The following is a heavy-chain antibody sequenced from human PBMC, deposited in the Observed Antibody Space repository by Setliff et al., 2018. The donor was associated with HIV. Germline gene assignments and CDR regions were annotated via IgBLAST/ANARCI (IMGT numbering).Heavy chain of an antibody. CDR2: IYYSGRT. D-gene: IGHD3-22*01. CDR1: NGSIRSSDYY. CDR3: ARDNYDSRGYFFGY. Sequence: SETLSLTCTVSNGSIRSSDYYWGWIRQPPGKGLEWIGNIYYSGRTYYNPSLKSRLTISKDTSKNQFSLQLSSVTAADTAVYYCARDNYDSRGYFFGYWGQGTLVTVSS. V-gene: IGHV4-39*07. J-gene: IGHJ4*02.